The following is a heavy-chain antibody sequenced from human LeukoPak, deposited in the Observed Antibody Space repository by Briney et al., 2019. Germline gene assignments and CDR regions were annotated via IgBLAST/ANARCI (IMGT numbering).Heavy chain of an antibody. CDR2: IKQDGSEK. V-gene: IGHV3-7*01. CDR1: GFTFSSYG. D-gene: IGHD2-2*01. CDR3: ARLKLLWSNYFDY. J-gene: IGHJ4*02. Sequence: VGTLRLSCAASGFTFSSYGMSWVRQAPGKGLEWVANIKQDGSEKYYVDSVKGRFTISRDNAKNSLYLQLNSLRAEDTAVYYCARLKLLWSNYFDYWGQGTLVTVSS.